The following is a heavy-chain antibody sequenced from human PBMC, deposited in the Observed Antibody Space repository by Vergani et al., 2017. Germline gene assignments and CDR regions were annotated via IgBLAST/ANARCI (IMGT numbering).Heavy chain of an antibody. V-gene: IGHV1-69*18. Sequence: QVQLVQSGAEVKKPGSSVRVSCKASGGTLSSYSISWVRQAPGQGLEWMGSIIPIFGTANYAQKFQGRVTITADESTSTAYMELSSLRSEDTAVYYCARHQDGSSWLPLDYWGQGTLVTVSS. CDR1: GGTLSSYS. CDR2: IIPIFGTA. J-gene: IGHJ4*02. D-gene: IGHD6-13*01. CDR3: ARHQDGSSWLPLDY.